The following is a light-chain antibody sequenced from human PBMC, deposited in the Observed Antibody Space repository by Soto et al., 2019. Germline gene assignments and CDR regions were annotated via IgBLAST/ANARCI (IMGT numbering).Light chain of an antibody. J-gene: IGKJ3*01. CDR2: DAS. Sequence: DIQMTQSPSSLSASVGDSVTISCRASRNIRNYLNWYQQKPGKAPKLLIYDASNLETGVPSRFSGSGSGTDFTFTISSLQPEDIATYYCQQYDNLPFTFGPGTKVDIK. CDR1: RNIRNY. CDR3: QQYDNLPFT. V-gene: IGKV1-33*01.